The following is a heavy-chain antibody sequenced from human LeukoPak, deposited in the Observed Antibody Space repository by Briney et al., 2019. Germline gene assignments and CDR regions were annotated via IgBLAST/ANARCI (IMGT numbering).Heavy chain of an antibody. CDR2: MHPGSGDT. CDR1: GYSFTAYY. D-gene: IGHD6-19*01. V-gene: IGHV1-2*02. CDR3: ARLPTGVAGTVDF. J-gene: IGHJ4*02. Sequence: ASVKVSCKASGYSFTAYYIHWVRQAPGQGLELMGWMHPGSGDTNYAQNFQGRVTWTRDTSINTAYMELSGLTSDDTAMYYCARLPTGVAGTVDFWGQGTLVTVSP.